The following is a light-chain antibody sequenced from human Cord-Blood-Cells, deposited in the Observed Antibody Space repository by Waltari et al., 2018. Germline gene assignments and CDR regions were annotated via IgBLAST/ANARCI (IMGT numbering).Light chain of an antibody. CDR2: GAS. CDR1: QSVSSN. Sequence: EIVMPQAPATASVSPGERATLSCRASQSVSSNLAWYQQKPGQPPRLLIYGASTRGSGSQARFSGSGSGTAFTLTISSLQSEDFAVYYCQEYNNWPSKTFGQGTKVEIK. CDR3: QEYNNWPSKT. J-gene: IGKJ1*01. V-gene: IGKV3-15*01.